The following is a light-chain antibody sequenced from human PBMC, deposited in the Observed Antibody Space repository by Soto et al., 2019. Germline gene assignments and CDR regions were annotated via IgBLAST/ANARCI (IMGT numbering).Light chain of an antibody. CDR2: DAS. Sequence: DIQMTQSPSSLSASVGDRVTITCRASQGISTYLVWYQQRQGRAPKLLIYDASSLLSGVPSRFSGSGSGTDFTRTISSLQPEDFATYCCQQSYRTPYTFGQGTKLET. J-gene: IGKJ2*01. CDR1: QGISTY. V-gene: IGKV1-39*01. CDR3: QQSYRTPYT.